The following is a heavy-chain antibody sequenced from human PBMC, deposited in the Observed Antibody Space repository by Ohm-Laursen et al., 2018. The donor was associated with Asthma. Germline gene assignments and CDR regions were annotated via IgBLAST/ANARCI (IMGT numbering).Heavy chain of an antibody. D-gene: IGHD4-17*01. J-gene: IGHJ4*02. Sequence: SLRLSCSASGYTFSRYSIHWVRQIPGKGLEWVSGISWNSGSIGYADSVKGRFTISRDNAKNSLYLQMNSLRAEDTALYYCAKGSPDYGDYGGDFDYWGQGTLVTVSS. CDR3: AKGSPDYGDYGGDFDY. V-gene: IGHV3-9*01. CDR1: GYTFSRYS. CDR2: ISWNSGSI.